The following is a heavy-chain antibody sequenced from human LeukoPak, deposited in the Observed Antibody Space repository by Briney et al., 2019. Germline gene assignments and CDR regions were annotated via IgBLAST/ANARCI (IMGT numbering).Heavy chain of an antibody. CDR1: GFTFDDYA. CDR3: ASLDPYCGGDCYSFDY. D-gene: IGHD2-21*02. Sequence: GGSLRLSCAASGFTFDDYAMHWVRQVPGKGLAWGSGISWNSGNIGYADSVEGRFTISRDNAKNSLYLQINSLRAEDTAVYYCASLDPYCGGDCYSFDYWGQGTLVTVSS. J-gene: IGHJ4*02. CDR2: ISWNSGNI. V-gene: IGHV3-9*01.